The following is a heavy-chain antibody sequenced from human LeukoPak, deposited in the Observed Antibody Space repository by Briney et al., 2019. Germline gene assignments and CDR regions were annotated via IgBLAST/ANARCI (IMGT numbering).Heavy chain of an antibody. CDR2: VNTNTGNP. J-gene: IGHJ4*02. CDR3: ASGGVSSKYQLLTR. D-gene: IGHD2-2*01. Sequence: ASVKVSCKASGYTFTSHAMNWVRQAPGQGLEWMGWVNTNTGNPAYAQGFTGRFVFSLDTSVSTAYLQISSLKAEDTAVYYCASGGVSSKYQLLTRWGQGTLVTVSS. CDR1: GYTFTSHA. V-gene: IGHV7-4-1*02.